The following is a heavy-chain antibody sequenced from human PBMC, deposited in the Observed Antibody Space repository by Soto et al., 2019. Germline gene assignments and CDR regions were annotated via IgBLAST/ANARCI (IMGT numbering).Heavy chain of an antibody. J-gene: IGHJ4*02. D-gene: IGHD5-18*01. CDR2: MSSDGSNT. CDR3: VKSHSTALVPYYFDY. V-gene: IGHV3-30*18. CDR1: GFTFSSFA. Sequence: GGSLRLSCAASGFTFSSFAMHWVRQAPGKGLGWVTFMSSDGSNTFYANSVKGRFTISRDNSENTLYLQMSSLRAEDTAIYYCVKSHSTALVPYYFDYWGQGTLVTVSS.